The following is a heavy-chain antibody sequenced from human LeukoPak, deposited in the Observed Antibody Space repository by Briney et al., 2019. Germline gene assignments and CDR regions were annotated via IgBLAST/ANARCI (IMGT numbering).Heavy chain of an antibody. J-gene: IGHJ4*02. CDR3: ARGAVPAAILYFDY. CDR1: GGTFSSYP. D-gene: IGHD2-2*01. CDR2: IIPIFGTA. V-gene: IGHV1-69*15. Sequence: RASVKVSCKASGGTFSSYPFTWVRQAPGQGLEWMGRIIPIFGTANYAQKFQGRVTITADESTSTAYMELSSLRSEDTAVYYCARGAVPAAILYFDYWGQGTLVTVSS.